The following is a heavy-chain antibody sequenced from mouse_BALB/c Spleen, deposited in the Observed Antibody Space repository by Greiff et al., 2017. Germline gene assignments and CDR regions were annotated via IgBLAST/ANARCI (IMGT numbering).Heavy chain of an antibody. D-gene: IGHD2-2*01. CDR2: IDPANGNT. V-gene: IGHV14-3*02. CDR3: ARIYYGYDCFDY. Sequence: VQLQQSGAELVKPGASVKLSCTASGFNIKDTYMHWVKQRPEQGLEWIGRIDPANGNTKYDPKFQGKATITADTSSNTAYLQLSSLTSEDTAVYYCARIYYGYDCFDYWGQGATRTVSA. J-gene: IGHJ2*01. CDR1: GFNIKDTY.